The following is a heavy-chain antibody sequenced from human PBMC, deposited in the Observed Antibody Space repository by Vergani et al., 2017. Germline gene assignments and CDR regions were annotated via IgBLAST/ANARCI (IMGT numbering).Heavy chain of an antibody. Sequence: EVQLVESGGGLVQPGRSLRLSCAASGFTFDDYAMHWVRQAPGKGLEWVSGISWNSGSIGYADSVKGRFTISRDNSKNTLYLQMSSLRAEDTALYYCAKVQSSLRGVVISDAFDIWGQGTLVTVSS. CDR1: GFTFDDYA. D-gene: IGHD3-22*01. J-gene: IGHJ3*02. CDR3: AKVQSSLRGVVISDAFDI. V-gene: IGHV3-9*01. CDR2: ISWNSGSI.